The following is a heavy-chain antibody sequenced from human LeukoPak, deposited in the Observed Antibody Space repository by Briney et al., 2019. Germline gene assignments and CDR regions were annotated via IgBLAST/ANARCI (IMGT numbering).Heavy chain of an antibody. V-gene: IGHV3-11*01. J-gene: IGHJ5*02. CDR3: ATDGAGFDT. CDR1: GFTFNDYY. Sequence: GGSLRLSCAASGFTFNDYYMSWIRQAQGEGLEWLSYINIGGTNTHYADSVKGRFTISRDNAKKSLYLEMNNLRAEDTAVYYCATDGAGFDTWGQGVLVTVSS. CDR2: INIGGTNT.